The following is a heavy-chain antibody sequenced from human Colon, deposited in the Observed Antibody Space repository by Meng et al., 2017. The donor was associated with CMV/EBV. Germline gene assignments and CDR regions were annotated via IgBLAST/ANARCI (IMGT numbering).Heavy chain of an antibody. CDR3: ARDRTVVVVAARGDYYYYYGMDV. J-gene: IGHJ6*02. CDR2: IYYSGST. CDR1: GGSISSSSYY. V-gene: IGHV4-39*07. Sequence: SETLSLTCTVSGGSISSSSYYWGWLRQPPGKGLEWIGSIYYSGSTYYNPSLKSRVTISVDTSKNQFSLKLSSVTAADTAVYYCARDRTVVVVAARGDYYYYYGMDVWGQGTTVTVSS. D-gene: IGHD2-15*01.